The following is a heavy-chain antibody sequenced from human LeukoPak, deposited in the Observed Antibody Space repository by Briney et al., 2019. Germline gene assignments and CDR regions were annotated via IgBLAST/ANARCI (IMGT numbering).Heavy chain of an antibody. D-gene: IGHD1-1*01. J-gene: IGHJ3*02. CDR3: ARIRERAFDI. V-gene: IGHV3-53*01. CDR1: GFIVSNNY. Sequence: PGGSLRLSCAASGFIVSNNYMSWVRQAPGKGLEWVSVFYSGGSTYYADSVKGRFTISRDNSMNTLYLQMNSLRAEDTAVYYCARIRERAFDIWGQGTMVTVSS. CDR2: FYSGGST.